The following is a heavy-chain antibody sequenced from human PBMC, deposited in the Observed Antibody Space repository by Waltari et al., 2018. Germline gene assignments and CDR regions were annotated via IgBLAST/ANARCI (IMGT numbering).Heavy chain of an antibody. J-gene: IGHJ6*02. V-gene: IGHV3-11*04. D-gene: IGHD2-8*02. CDR1: GFTLRAYY. Sequence: QVQLVGSGGGLVRPGWSLRLCCAASGFTLRAYYCRRIRQAPGKGLEWVSYISSSGSTIYYADSVKGRFTISRDNAKNSLYLQMNSLRAEDTAVYYCARDSYCTGAVCSSYGMDVWGQGTTVTVSS. CDR2: ISSSGSTI. CDR3: ARDSYCTGAVCSSYGMDV.